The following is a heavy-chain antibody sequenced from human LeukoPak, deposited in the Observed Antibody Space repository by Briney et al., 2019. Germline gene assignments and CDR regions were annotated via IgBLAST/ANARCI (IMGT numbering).Heavy chain of an antibody. CDR2: INPSGGST. J-gene: IGHJ4*02. Sequence: ASVKVSCKASGYTITGYYMHWVRQAPGQGLEWMGIINPSGGSTSYAQKFQGRVTMTRDTSTGTVYMELSSLRSEDTAVYYCARDRAAGVRGALSLDYWGQGTLVTVSS. V-gene: IGHV1-46*01. D-gene: IGHD3-10*01. CDR3: ARDRAAGVRGALSLDY. CDR1: GYTITGYY.